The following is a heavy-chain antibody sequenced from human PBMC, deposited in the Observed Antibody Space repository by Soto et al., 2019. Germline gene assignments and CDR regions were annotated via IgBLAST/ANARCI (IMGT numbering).Heavy chain of an antibody. CDR3: ARQEVLLWFGELLSGWFDH. J-gene: IGHJ5*02. CDR2: IYYSGST. D-gene: IGHD3-10*01. CDR1: GGSISSSSYY. V-gene: IGHV4-39*01. Sequence: SETLSLTCTVSGGSISSSSYYWGWIRQPPGKGLEWIGSIYYSGSTYYNPSLKSRVTISVDTSKNQFSLKLSSVTAADTAVYYCARQEVLLWFGELLSGWFDHWGQGTLVTVSS.